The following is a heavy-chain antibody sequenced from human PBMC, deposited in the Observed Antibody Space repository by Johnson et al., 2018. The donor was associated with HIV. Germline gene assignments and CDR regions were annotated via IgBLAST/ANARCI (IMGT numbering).Heavy chain of an antibody. V-gene: IGHV3-30*18. Sequence: QVQLVESGGGLVQPGGSLRLSCAASGFTFSSYAINWVRQAPGKGLEWVAVISYDGSNKYYADSVKGRFTISRDNSKKTLYLQMNSLRAEDTAVYYWAKDPRHGGDAFGIWGQGTMVTVSS. J-gene: IGHJ3*02. CDR2: ISYDGSNK. CDR1: GFTFSSYA. CDR3: AKDPRHGGDAFGI. D-gene: IGHD3-10*01.